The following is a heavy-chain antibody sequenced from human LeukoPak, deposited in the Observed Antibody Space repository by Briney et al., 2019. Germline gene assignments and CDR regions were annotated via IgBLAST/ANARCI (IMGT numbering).Heavy chain of an antibody. V-gene: IGHV1-8*01. CDR2: MNPNSGNT. D-gene: IGHD6-19*01. CDR1: GYTFTSYD. Sequence: ASVKVSRKAPGYTFTSYDINWVRQATGQGLEWMGWMNPNSGNTGYAQKFQGRVTMTRNTSISTAYMELSSLRSEDTAVYYCARGLLSSGWYSDYWGQGTLVTVSS. J-gene: IGHJ4*02. CDR3: ARGLLSSGWYSDY.